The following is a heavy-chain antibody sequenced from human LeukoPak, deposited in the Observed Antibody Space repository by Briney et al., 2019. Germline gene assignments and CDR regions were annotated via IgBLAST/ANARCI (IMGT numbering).Heavy chain of an antibody. V-gene: IGHV3-7*01. Sequence: GGSLRLSCAGSGFTFINYWMTWVRQAPGKGLEWVANIKQDGSQIYYVDSVKGRLTISRDNAKNSVYLQVNSLRVEDTAAYYCARNRGGPLNYGDYLTFDYWGQGTLVTVSS. J-gene: IGHJ4*02. D-gene: IGHD4-17*01. CDR1: GFTFINYW. CDR3: ARNRGGPLNYGDYLTFDY. CDR2: IKQDGSQI.